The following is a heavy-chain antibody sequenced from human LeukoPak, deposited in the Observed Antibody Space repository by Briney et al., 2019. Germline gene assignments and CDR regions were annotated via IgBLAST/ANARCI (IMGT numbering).Heavy chain of an antibody. J-gene: IGHJ6*03. CDR3: AREEGYSSGWYYYYYYMDV. V-gene: IGHV3-7*01. CDR2: IKQDGSEK. Sequence: GGSLRLSCAASGFTFSSYWMSWVRQAPGKGLGWVANIKQDGSEKYYVDSVKGRFTISRDNAKNSLYLQMNSLRAEDTAVYYCAREEGYSSGWYYYYYYMDVWGKGTTVTVSS. CDR1: GFTFSSYW. D-gene: IGHD6-19*01.